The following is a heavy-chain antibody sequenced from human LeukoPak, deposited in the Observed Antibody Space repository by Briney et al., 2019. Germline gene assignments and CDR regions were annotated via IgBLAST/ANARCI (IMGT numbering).Heavy chain of an antibody. D-gene: IGHD6-13*01. V-gene: IGHV3-53*01. CDR2: MYSRGDT. CDR1: GFTVSDNY. Sequence: GGSLRLSCAASGFTVSDNYMSWVRQAPGKGLEWVSVMYSRGDTYYANSVKGRFTFSRDISKNTLYLQMNGLRTEDTAMYYCARDAPQVPAAGVLASWGQGTLVVVSS. J-gene: IGHJ5*02. CDR3: ARDAPQVPAAGVLAS.